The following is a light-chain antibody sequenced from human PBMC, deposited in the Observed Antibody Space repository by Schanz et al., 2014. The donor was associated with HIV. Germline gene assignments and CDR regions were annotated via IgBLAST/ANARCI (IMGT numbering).Light chain of an antibody. Sequence: QSALTQPRSVSGSPGQSVTISCTGTSSDVGGYNYVSWYQHYPGKAPKLVVYHVTKRPSGVPDRFSGSKSGNTASLTISGLQAEDEASYYCCSYVGPYRHYLFGGGTKLTVL. CDR2: HVT. CDR3: CSYVGPYRHYL. V-gene: IGLV2-11*01. CDR1: SSDVGGYNY. J-gene: IGLJ3*02.